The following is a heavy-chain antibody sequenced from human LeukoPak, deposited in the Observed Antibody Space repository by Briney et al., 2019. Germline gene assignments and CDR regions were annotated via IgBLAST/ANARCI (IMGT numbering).Heavy chain of an antibody. CDR1: GFTFSTNA. CDR3: AKDVGKWESLHFSDY. J-gene: IGHJ4*02. V-gene: IGHV3-23*01. CDR2: ISGGGAST. Sequence: GGSLRLSCLTSGFTFSTNAMSWVRQAPGKGLEWISGISGGGASTYYADSVTGRFTISRDNSRNTLYLQMNSLRGDDTAVYYCAKDVGKWESLHFSDYWGQGTLVTVSS. D-gene: IGHD1-26*01.